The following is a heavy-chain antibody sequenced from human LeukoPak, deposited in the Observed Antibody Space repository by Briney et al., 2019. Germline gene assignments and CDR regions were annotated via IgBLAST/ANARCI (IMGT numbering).Heavy chain of an antibody. CDR1: GYTFTSYA. J-gene: IGHJ6*02. Sequence: ASVKVSCKASGYTFTSYAMHWVRQAPGQRLEWMGWINAGNGNTKYSQKFQGRVTITRDTSASTAYMELSSLRSEDTAVYYRARDLRKYSSSWYYYYYGMDVWGQGTTVTVSS. CDR2: INAGNGNT. V-gene: IGHV1-3*01. CDR3: ARDLRKYSSSWYYYYYGMDV. D-gene: IGHD6-13*01.